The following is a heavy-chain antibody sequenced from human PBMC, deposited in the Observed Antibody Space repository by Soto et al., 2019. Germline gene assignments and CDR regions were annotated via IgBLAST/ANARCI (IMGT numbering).Heavy chain of an antibody. CDR1: GGSISRGGYY. Sequence: SGTLSLTCTVSGGSISRGGYYWSWIRQHPGKGLEWIGYIYYSGSTYYNPSLKSRVTISVDTSKNQFSLKLSSVTAADTAVYYCARERTGDDYFDYWGQGTLVTVS. CDR3: ARERTGDDYFDY. D-gene: IGHD7-27*01. J-gene: IGHJ4*02. CDR2: IYYSGST. V-gene: IGHV4-31*03.